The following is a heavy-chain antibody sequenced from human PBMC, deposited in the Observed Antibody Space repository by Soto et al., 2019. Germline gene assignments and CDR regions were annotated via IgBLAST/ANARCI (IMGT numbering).Heavy chain of an antibody. CDR2: ISAYNGNT. J-gene: IGHJ4*02. CDR1: GYTFTSYG. D-gene: IGHD3-3*01. CDR3: ARTQDFWDPQSFDY. V-gene: IGHV1-18*01. Sequence: QVQLVQSGAEVKKPGASVKVSCKASGYTFTSYGISWVRQAPGQGLEWMGWISAYNGNTNYAQKHQGRVTMTTDTSTSTAYRELRSLRPDCTAVYYCARTQDFWDPQSFDYWGQGTLVSVSS.